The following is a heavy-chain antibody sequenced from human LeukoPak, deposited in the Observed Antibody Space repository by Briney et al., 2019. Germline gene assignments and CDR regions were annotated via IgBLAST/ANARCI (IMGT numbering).Heavy chain of an antibody. CDR2: IYYSGST. D-gene: IGHD2-2*01. CDR3: AKSGCSSSSCPGFL. V-gene: IGHV4-59*08. Sequence: PSETLSLTCTVSGGSISSYCWSWIRQPPGKGLEWIGYIYYSGSTNYNPSLKSRVTISVDTSKNQFSLKLRSVTAADTAVYYCAKSGCSSSSCPGFLWGQGTLVTVSS. CDR1: GGSISSYC. J-gene: IGHJ4*02.